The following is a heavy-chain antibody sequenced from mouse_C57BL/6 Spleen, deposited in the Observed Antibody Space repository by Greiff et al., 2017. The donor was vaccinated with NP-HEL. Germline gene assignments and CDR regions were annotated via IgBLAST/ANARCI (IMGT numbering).Heavy chain of an antibody. J-gene: IGHJ3*01. CDR1: GFNIRNTY. V-gene: IGHV14-3*01. Sequence: EVQLQESVAELVRPGASVKLSCTASGFNIRNTYMHWVKQRPEQGLEWIGRIDPANGNTKYAPKFQGKATITADTSSNTAYLQLSSLTSEDTAIYYCVQSTMVTTPFAYWGQGTLVTVSA. CDR2: IDPANGNT. D-gene: IGHD2-2*01. CDR3: VQSTMVTTPFAY.